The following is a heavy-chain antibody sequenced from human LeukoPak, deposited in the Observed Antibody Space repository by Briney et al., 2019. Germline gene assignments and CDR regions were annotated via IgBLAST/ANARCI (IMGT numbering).Heavy chain of an antibody. J-gene: IGHJ3*02. D-gene: IGHD5-24*01. CDR2: IYYSGST. CDR3: ASSRDGYNEGAFDI. Sequence: SQTLSLTCTVSGGSISSGGYYWSWTRQHPGKGLEWIGYIYYSGSTYYNPSLKSRVTISVDTSKNQFSLKLSSVTAADTAVYYCASSRDGYNEGAFDIWGQGTMVTVSS. V-gene: IGHV4-31*03. CDR1: GGSISSGGYY.